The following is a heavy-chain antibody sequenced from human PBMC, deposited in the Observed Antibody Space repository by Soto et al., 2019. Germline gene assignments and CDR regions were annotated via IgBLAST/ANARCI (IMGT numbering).Heavy chain of an antibody. CDR1: GFSFSGYT. V-gene: IGHV3-23*01. Sequence: EVQLLESGGGLVQPGGSLRLSCAASGFSFSGYTMSWVRQAPGKGLEWVSGIGVSSSSTNYADPVRGRFTISRDDSKNTLYRQMNSLRAEETATYCGARVARRRGTFCEDWGQGTLVTVSS. CDR2: IGVSSSST. J-gene: IGHJ4*02. D-gene: IGHD3-16*01. CDR3: ARVARRRGTFCED.